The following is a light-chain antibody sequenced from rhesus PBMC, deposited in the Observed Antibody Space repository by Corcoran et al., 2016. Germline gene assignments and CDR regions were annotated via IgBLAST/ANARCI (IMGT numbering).Light chain of an antibody. CDR3: LQYSSSPYS. Sequence: DIQMTQSPSSLSASVGDTVTITCRASQSISNWLDWYQQKLGNAPNLLCSKAASLQSGVPSRSSGSGSGTDFTLTISSLQPEDFAAYYCLQYSSSPYSFGQGTKVEI. CDR1: QSISNW. CDR2: KAA. V-gene: IGKV1-22*01. J-gene: IGKJ2*01.